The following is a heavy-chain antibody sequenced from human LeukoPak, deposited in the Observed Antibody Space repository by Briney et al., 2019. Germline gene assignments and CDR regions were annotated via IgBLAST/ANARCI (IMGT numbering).Heavy chain of an antibody. CDR2: IIISGSTI. Sequence: PGGSLRLSCAASGFTFSSYEMNWVRQAPGKGLEWVSYIIISGSTIYYADSVKGRFTISRDNAKNSLYLQMNSLRAEDTAVYYCARERTVTLGGYYYYGMDVWGQGTTVTVSS. CDR1: GFTFSSYE. CDR3: ARERTVTLGGYYYYGMDV. J-gene: IGHJ6*02. D-gene: IGHD4-17*01. V-gene: IGHV3-48*03.